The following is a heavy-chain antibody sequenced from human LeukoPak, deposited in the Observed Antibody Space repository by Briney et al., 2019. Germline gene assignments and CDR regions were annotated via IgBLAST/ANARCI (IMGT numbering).Heavy chain of an antibody. Sequence: ASVKVSCKASGYTFTSYGISWVRQAPGQGLEWMGWISAYNGNTDYAQKLQGRVTMTTDTSTSTAYMELRSLRSDDTAVYYCARAGCTNGVCYVSNFQHWGQGTLVTVSS. CDR2: ISAYNGNT. J-gene: IGHJ1*01. CDR3: ARAGCTNGVCYVSNFQH. V-gene: IGHV1-18*01. D-gene: IGHD2-8*01. CDR1: GYTFTSYG.